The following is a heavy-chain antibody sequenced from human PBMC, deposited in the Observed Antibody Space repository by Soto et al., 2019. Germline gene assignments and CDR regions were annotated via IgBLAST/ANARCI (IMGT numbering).Heavy chain of an antibody. CDR3: ERQGRQEYYGSGSVLDGWFDA. Sequence: SETLSLTCTVSGGSISSSSYYWGWIRQPPGKGLEWIGSIYYSGSTYYNPSLKSRVTISVDTSKNQFSLKLSPVTAADTAVYYCERQGRQEYYGSGSVLDGWFDAWCQGKLVA. V-gene: IGHV4-39*01. D-gene: IGHD3-10*01. CDR2: IYYSGST. J-gene: IGHJ5*02. CDR1: GGSISSSSYY.